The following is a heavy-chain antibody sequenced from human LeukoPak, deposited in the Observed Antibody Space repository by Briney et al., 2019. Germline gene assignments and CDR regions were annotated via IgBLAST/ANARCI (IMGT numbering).Heavy chain of an antibody. CDR2: ISGGDVST. V-gene: IGHV3-23*01. D-gene: IGHD2-21*02. J-gene: IGHJ6*03. Sequence: EGSLRLSCAASGFTFSHSAMSWVRQAPGKGLEWVSNISGGDVSTYYADSVKGRFTISRDNSKNTLYLQMNSLRAEDTAVYYCAKARSDKYYYYYMDVWGKGTTVTVSS. CDR1: GFTFSHSA. CDR3: AKARSDKYYYYYMDV.